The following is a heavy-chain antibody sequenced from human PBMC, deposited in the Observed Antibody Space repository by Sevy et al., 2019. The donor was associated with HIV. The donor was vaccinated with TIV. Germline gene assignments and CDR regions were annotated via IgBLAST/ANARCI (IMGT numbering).Heavy chain of an antibody. CDR1: GFTFSSYA. CDR3: ARERTYCSSSDYYYGMDV. D-gene: IGHD6-13*01. Sequence: GGSLRLSCAASGFTFSSYAMHWVRQAPGKGLEWVAVISYDGSNKYYADSVKGRFTISRDNSKNTLYLQMNSLRAEDTAVYYCARERTYCSSSDYYYGMDVWGQGTTVTVSS. CDR2: ISYDGSNK. V-gene: IGHV3-30-3*01. J-gene: IGHJ6*02.